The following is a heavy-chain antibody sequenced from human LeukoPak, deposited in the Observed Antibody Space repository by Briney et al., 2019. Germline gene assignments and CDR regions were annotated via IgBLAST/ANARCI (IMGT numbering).Heavy chain of an antibody. CDR2: IKSKTDGGTT. V-gene: IGHV3-15*07. Sequence: GGSLRLSCAASGFTFSNAWMNWVRQAPGKGLEWVGRIKSKTDGGTTDYAAPVKGRFTISRDDSKNTLYLQMNSLKTEDTAVYYCTTALQYHYYYYYGMDVWGQGTTATVSS. CDR3: TTALQYHYYYYYGMDV. CDR1: GFTFSNAW. D-gene: IGHD4-11*01. J-gene: IGHJ6*02.